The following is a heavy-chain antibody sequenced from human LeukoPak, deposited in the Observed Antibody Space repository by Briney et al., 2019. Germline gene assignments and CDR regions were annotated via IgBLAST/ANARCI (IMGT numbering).Heavy chain of an antibody. CDR3: ARGPYYDFWSGYYTL. V-gene: IGHV4-31*03. CDR2: IYYSRST. J-gene: IGHJ4*02. CDR1: GGSISSGGYY. Sequence: SQTLSLTCTVSGGSISSGGYYWSWIRQHPGKGLEWIGYIYYSRSTYYNPSLKSRVTISVDTSKNQFSLKLSSVTAADTSVYYCARGPYYDFWSGYYTLWGQGTLVTVSS. D-gene: IGHD3-3*01.